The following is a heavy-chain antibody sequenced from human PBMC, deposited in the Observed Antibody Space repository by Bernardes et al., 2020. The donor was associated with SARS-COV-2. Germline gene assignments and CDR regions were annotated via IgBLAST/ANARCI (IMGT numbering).Heavy chain of an antibody. CDR2: IYYSGST. CDR3: AREGTGGMDV. D-gene: IGHD3-10*01. CDR1: GGSISSGGYY. J-gene: IGHJ6*02. Sequence: SETLSLTCTVSGGSISSGGYYWSWIRQHPGKGLEWIGYIYYSGSTYYNPSLKSRVTISVDTSKNQFSLKLSSVTAADTAVYYCAREGTGGMDVWGQGTTVTVSS. V-gene: IGHV4-31*03.